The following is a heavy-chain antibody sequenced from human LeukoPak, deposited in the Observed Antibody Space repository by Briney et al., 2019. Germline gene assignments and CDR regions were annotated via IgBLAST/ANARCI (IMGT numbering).Heavy chain of an antibody. Sequence: SETLSLTCAVYGGSFSGYYWSWIRQPPGKGLEWIGEINHSGSTNYNPSLKSRVTISVDTSKNQFSLKLSSVTAADTAVYYCARACITICGVGKSRFDYWGQGTLVTVSS. J-gene: IGHJ4*02. D-gene: IGHD3-3*01. CDR1: GGSFSGYY. V-gene: IGHV4-34*01. CDR2: INHSGST. CDR3: ARACITICGVGKSRFDY.